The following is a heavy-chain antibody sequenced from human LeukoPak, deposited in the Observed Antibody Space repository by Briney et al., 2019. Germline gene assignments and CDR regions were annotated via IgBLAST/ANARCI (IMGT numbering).Heavy chain of an antibody. CDR2: IKQDGSVE. CDR3: ARWAGVTDQ. CDR1: GFTFENYW. V-gene: IGHV3-7*01. J-gene: IGHJ4*02. D-gene: IGHD5-18*01. Sequence: PGGSLRFSCAASGFTFENYWMSWVRQVPRKGPEWVANIKQDGSVEHYLDSVKGRFTISRDNAKNSLFLQMNSLIAEDTAVYYCARWAGVTDQWGQGTLVTVSS.